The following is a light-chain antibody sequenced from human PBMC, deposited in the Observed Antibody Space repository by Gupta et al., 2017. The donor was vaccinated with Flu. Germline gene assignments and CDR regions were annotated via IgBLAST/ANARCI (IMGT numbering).Light chain of an antibody. CDR3: QQRSNWPHT. J-gene: IGKJ2*01. CDR1: QSVGSY. V-gene: IGKV3-11*01. CDR2: DAS. Sequence: EIVLTQSPATLSLSPGESATLSCRASQSVGSYLAWYQQKPGQAPRLLIYDASNRATGIPARFSGSGSGTDFTLTISSLEPEDFAVYYCQQRSNWPHTFGQGTKLEIK.